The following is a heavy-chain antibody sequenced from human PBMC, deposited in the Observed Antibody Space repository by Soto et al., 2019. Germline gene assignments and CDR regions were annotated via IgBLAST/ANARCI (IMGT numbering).Heavy chain of an antibody. CDR2: IYYSGST. J-gene: IGHJ4*02. V-gene: IGHV4-61*08. CDR3: ARDIRGYSRAFDY. Sequence: SETLSLNCTVSGGSVSGGAYYWTWIRQPPGKGLEWIGYIYYSGSTTYNPSLKSRVTISIDTSRNQFSLKLTSATAADTALYYCARDIRGYSRAFDYWGQGALVTVSS. CDR1: GGSVSGGAYY. D-gene: IGHD5-18*01.